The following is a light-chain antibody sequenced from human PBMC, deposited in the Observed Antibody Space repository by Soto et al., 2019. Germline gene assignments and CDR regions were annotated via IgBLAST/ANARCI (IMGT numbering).Light chain of an antibody. Sequence: QSVLTQPPSVSAAPGQKVTISCSGSSSNNGSNSVSWYQQLPGTAPKLLIYDNNKRPSGIPDRFSGSKSGTSATLGITGLQTGDEADYYCGTWDSSLSVIYVFGTGTKLTVL. CDR3: GTWDSSLSVIYV. J-gene: IGLJ1*01. V-gene: IGLV1-51*01. CDR2: DNN. CDR1: SSNNGSNS.